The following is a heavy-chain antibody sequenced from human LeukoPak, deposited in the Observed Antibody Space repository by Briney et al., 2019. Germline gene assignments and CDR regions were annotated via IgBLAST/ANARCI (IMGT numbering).Heavy chain of an antibody. CDR2: IYYLGST. J-gene: IGHJ2*01. CDR3: ARDRPGSYWYFDL. Sequence: PSETLSLTCTVSGGSISSYYWSWIRQPPGKGLEWVGHIYYLGSTNYDPSLKSRVTISIDTSKNYFSLKLNSVIAADTAVYYCARDRPGSYWYFDLWGRGTLVTVSS. V-gene: IGHV4-59*01. D-gene: IGHD3-10*01. CDR1: GGSISSYY.